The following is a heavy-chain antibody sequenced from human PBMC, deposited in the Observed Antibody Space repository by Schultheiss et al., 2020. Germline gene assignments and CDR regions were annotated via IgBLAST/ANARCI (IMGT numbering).Heavy chain of an antibody. V-gene: IGHV3-64*04. Sequence: GGSLRLSCAASGFPFSSYAMHWVRQAPGKGLEYVSAISSNGGSTYYADSRKGRFTISRDNSKNTLHIQMNSLRAEDTAVYYCARGRVTIFVVVIFTTTPIYYYYNMDVWGKGTTVTVSS. D-gene: IGHD3-3*01. CDR3: ARGRVTIFVVVIFTTTPIYYYYNMDV. CDR2: ISSNGGST. CDR1: GFPFSSYA. J-gene: IGHJ6*03.